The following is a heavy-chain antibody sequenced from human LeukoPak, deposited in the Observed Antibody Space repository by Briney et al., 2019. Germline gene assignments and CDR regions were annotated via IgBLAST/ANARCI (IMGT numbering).Heavy chain of an antibody. J-gene: IGHJ4*02. CDR1: GGTFSSYA. V-gene: IGHV1-69*05. D-gene: IGHD4-17*01. Sequence: SVKVSCKASGGTFSSYAISWVRQAPGQGLEWMGGIIPISGTANYAQKFQGRVTITTDESTSTAYMELSSLRSEDTAVYYCARVSDYGDYKFDYWGQGTLVTVSS. CDR3: ARVSDYGDYKFDY. CDR2: IIPISGTA.